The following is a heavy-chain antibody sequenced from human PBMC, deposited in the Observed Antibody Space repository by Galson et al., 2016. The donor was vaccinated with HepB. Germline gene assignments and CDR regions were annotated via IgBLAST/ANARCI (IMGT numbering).Heavy chain of an antibody. CDR2: IYFTGGT. CDR3: ARGTEYSSPFHYYYAMDV. D-gene: IGHD6-6*01. V-gene: IGHV4-59*01. Sequence: SETLSLTCSIFGGSISSYYWTWMRQPPGKGLEWIGNIYFTGGTNYNPSLKSRVTISLDTSRHQFSLKLTSVTAADSALYYCARGTEYSSPFHYYYAMDVWGQVTTVTVSS. CDR1: GGSISSYY. J-gene: IGHJ6*02.